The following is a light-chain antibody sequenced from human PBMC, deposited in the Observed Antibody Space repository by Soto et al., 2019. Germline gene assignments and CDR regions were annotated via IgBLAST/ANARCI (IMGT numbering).Light chain of an antibody. V-gene: IGKV1-39*01. CDR2: AAS. Sequence: IQGAQKPWTRAGSGRGGVTGGCRASQSISRWLAWYQQKPGKAPKLLIYAASSLQSGVPSRFSGSGSGTDFTLPISSMHPEDFAIYYCQQSYSTPGTFGQGTKV. CDR1: QSISRW. J-gene: IGKJ1*01. CDR3: QQSYSTPGT.